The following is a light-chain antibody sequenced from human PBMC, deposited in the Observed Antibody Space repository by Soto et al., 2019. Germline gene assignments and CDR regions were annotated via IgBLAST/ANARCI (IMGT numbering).Light chain of an antibody. CDR1: SSDIGGYDY. V-gene: IGLV2-14*01. CDR3: SSYTSTSTLEV. CDR2: EVS. J-gene: IGLJ3*02. Sequence: QSVLTQPASVSGSPGQSITISCTGTSSDIGGYDYVSWYQQHPGNSPKLMIYEVSNRPSGVSNRFSGSKSGNTASLTISGLQAEDEAAYYCSSYTSTSTLEVFGGGTKLTVL.